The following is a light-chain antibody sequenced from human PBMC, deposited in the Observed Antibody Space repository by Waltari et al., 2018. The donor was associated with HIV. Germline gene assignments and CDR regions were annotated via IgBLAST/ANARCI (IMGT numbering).Light chain of an antibody. CDR2: AVT. CDR3: SSYSSSATLI. V-gene: IGLV2-14*01. CDR1: TSDVGGYNY. J-gene: IGLJ2*01. Sequence: GQSITISCTGTTSDVGGYNYVSWYQQYPGKAPKLMIYAVTNRPSGVSNRFSGSKSGDTASLTISGLQAGDEADYYCSSYSSSATLIFGGGTKLTVL.